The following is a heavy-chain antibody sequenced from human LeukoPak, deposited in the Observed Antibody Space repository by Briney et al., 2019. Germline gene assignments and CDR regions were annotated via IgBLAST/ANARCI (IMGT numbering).Heavy chain of an antibody. CDR1: GFTFSSYG. V-gene: IGHV3-30*02. J-gene: IGHJ4*02. CDR3: AKDGAPSRWFGRNYFDY. Sequence: GGSLRLSYAASGFTFSSYGMHWVRQAPGKGLEWVAFIRYDGSKKYYADSVKGRFTISRDNSKNTLYLQMNSLRAEDTAVYYCAKDGAPSRWFGRNYFDYWGQGTLVTVSS. CDR2: IRYDGSKK. D-gene: IGHD3-10*01.